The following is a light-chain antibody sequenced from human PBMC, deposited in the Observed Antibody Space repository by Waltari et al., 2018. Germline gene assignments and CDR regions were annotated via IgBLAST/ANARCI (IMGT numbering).Light chain of an antibody. V-gene: IGLV2-14*03. Sequence: QSALTQPASVSGSPGQSITISCTGTNSDVGGYDYVSWYQQHPGKAPTLIIYDVSNRPSGVPNRFSGSKSGNTASLTISGLQDEDEADYYCNSYTSSSTRVFGGGTKLTVL. CDR1: NSDVGGYDY. J-gene: IGLJ2*01. CDR2: DVS. CDR3: NSYTSSSTRV.